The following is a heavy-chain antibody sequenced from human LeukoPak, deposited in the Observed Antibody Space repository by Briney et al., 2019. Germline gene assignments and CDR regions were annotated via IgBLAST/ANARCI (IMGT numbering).Heavy chain of an antibody. D-gene: IGHD3-22*01. Sequence: PSETLSLTCAVYGGSFSGYYWSWIRQPPGKGLEWIGEINHSGSTNYNPSLKSRVTISVDTSKNQFSLKLSSVTAADTAVYYCARGRGYYYDSSGYYPRLHYFDYWGQGTLVTVSP. J-gene: IGHJ4*02. CDR2: INHSGST. CDR3: ARGRGYYYDSSGYYPRLHYFDY. CDR1: GGSFSGYY. V-gene: IGHV4-34*01.